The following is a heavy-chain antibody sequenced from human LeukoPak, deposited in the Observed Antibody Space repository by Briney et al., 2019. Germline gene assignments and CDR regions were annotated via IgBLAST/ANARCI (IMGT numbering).Heavy chain of an antibody. D-gene: IGHD4/OR15-4a*01. CDR2: INWNGGST. J-gene: IGHJ4*02. Sequence: GGSLRLSCAASGFTFDDYGMSWVRQAPGKGLEWVSGINWNGGSTGYADSVKGRFTISRDNAKNSLYLQMNSLRADDTAVYYCARDFGPNSIDYWGQGTLVTVSS. CDR1: GFTFDDYG. CDR3: ARDFGPNSIDY. V-gene: IGHV3-20*04.